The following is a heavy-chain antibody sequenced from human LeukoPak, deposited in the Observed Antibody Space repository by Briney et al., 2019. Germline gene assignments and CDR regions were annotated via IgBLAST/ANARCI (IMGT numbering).Heavy chain of an antibody. CDR1: GFTFSSSR. D-gene: IGHD2-15*01. Sequence: GGSLRLSCAASGFTFSSSRMTWVRQAPGKGLEWVANIKEDGSEKYYVDSVKGRFTISRDNAKNSLYLQMNSLRAEDTAVYYCARDQRASPAAADYWGQGTLVTVSS. CDR2: IKEDGSEK. J-gene: IGHJ4*02. V-gene: IGHV3-7*01. CDR3: ARDQRASPAAADY.